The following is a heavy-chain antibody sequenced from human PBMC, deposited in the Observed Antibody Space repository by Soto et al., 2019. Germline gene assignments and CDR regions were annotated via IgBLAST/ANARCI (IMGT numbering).Heavy chain of an antibody. J-gene: IGHJ4*02. CDR1: GFTFSSYA. CDR3: AKSDYYDSSGYYHITHDY. V-gene: IGHV3-23*01. Sequence: GGSLRLSCAASGFTFSSYAMSWVRQAPGKGLEWVSAISGSGGSTYYADSVKGRFTISRDNSKNTLYLQMNSLRAEDTAVYYCAKSDYYDSSGYYHITHDYWGQGTLVTVSS. D-gene: IGHD3-22*01. CDR2: ISGSGGST.